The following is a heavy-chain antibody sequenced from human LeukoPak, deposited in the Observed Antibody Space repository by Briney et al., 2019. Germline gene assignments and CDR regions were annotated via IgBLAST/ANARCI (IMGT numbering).Heavy chain of an antibody. CDR2: INPSSLGT. Sequence: GASVKVSCKASGYTFTNYYMHWARQAPGQGLEWMGVINPSSLGTTYAQRFQGRVTMTTDTSTSTVYMDLSSLRSEDTAVYYCARALRIETFGVRRYYYHAMNVWGQGTTVTVSS. CDR1: GYTFTNYY. V-gene: IGHV1-46*01. J-gene: IGHJ6*02. D-gene: IGHD3-3*01. CDR3: ARALRIETFGVRRYYYHAMNV.